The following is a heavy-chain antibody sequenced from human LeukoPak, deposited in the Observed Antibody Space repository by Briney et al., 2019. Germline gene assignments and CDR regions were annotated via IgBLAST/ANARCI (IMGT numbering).Heavy chain of an antibody. CDR3: ARSLSYYYDSSGYHAFDI. CDR1: GFTFTKYW. CDR2: IKQDGSEK. D-gene: IGHD3-22*01. V-gene: IGHV3-7*01. Sequence: PGDSLRLSCAASGFTFTKYWMIWVRQAPGKGLEWVANIKQDGSEKYYVDSVKGRFTISRDNAKNSLYLQMNSLRAEDTAVYYCARSLSYYYDSSGYHAFDIWGQGTMVTVSS. J-gene: IGHJ3*02.